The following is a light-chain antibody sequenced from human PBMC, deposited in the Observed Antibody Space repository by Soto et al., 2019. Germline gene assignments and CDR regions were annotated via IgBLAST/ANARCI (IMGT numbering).Light chain of an antibody. Sequence: QSALTQPASVSGSPGQSIATSCTGTSSDVAAYNYVSWYQQHPGKAPKLMIYDVSNRLSGVSNRFSGSKSGNTASLTISGLQAEDEADYYCTSYTTSTTWVFGGGTKLTVL. CDR1: SSDVAAYNY. CDR2: DVS. CDR3: TSYTTSTTWV. J-gene: IGLJ3*02. V-gene: IGLV2-14*03.